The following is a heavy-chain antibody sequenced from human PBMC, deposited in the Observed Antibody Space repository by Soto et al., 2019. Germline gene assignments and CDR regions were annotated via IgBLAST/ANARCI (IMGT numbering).Heavy chain of an antibody. CDR3: SILEGA. J-gene: IGHJ5*02. Sequence: EVHLVESGGGLVQPGGSLTLSCAVSGLTFGDHYMEWVRQAPGKGLEWVARSRNKAKSYSTDFAASVKGRFTISRDESKNSLNLQMNSLMTEDTAVYYCSILEGAWGQGTLVTVSS. D-gene: IGHD2-21*01. V-gene: IGHV3-72*01. CDR2: SRNKAKSYST. CDR1: GLTFGDHY.